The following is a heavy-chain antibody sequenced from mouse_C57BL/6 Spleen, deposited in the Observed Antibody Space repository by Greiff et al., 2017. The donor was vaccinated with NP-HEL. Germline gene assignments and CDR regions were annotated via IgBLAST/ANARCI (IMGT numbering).Heavy chain of an antibody. V-gene: IGHV1-54*01. D-gene: IGHD1-1*01. J-gene: IGHJ1*03. Sequence: QVHVKQSGAELVRPGTSVKVSCKASGYAFTNYLIEWVKQRPGQGLEWIGVINPGSGGTNYNEKVKGKVTLTADKAPRTAYMQLSSLTSEDSAIYFCARRRFITTVVAHWYFDVWGTGTTVTVSS. CDR3: ARRRFITTVVAHWYFDV. CDR1: GYAFTNYL. CDR2: INPGSGGT.